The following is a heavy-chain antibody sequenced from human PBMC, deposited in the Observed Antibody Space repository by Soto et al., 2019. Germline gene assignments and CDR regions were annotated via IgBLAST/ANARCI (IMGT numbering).Heavy chain of an antibody. CDR2: ISVHNGYT. Sequence: QVQLAQSGAEVKKPGPSVTVSCKASGYTFSSYGISWVRQAPGQGLEWVGWISVHNGYTKYATELQGSVTMTTDTSTSTAYMELRSLRSDDSAVYYCARLEHNFGPHDYWGQGTLVTVTS. D-gene: IGHD1-1*01. CDR3: ARLEHNFGPHDY. J-gene: IGHJ4*02. V-gene: IGHV1-18*01. CDR1: GYTFSSYG.